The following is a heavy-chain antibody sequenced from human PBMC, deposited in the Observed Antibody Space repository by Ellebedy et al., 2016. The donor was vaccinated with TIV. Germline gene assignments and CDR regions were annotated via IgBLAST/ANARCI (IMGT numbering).Heavy chain of an antibody. J-gene: IGHJ6*02. CDR1: GYTFTSYY. Sequence: ASVKVSCXASGYTFTSYYMHWVRQAPGQGLEWMGWISAYNGNTNYAQKLQGRVTMTTDTSTSTAYMELRSLRSDDTAVYYCATAFTVTAIYYYYGMDVWGQGTTVTVSS. CDR3: ATAFTVTAIYYYYGMDV. CDR2: ISAYNGNT. D-gene: IGHD4-17*01. V-gene: IGHV1-18*04.